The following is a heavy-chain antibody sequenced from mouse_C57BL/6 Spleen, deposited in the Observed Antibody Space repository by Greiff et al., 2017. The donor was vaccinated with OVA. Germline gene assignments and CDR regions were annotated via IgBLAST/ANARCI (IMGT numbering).Heavy chain of an antibody. J-gene: IGHJ4*01. CDR1: GFTFSDYY. D-gene: IGHD1-1*01. CDR2: INYDGSST. V-gene: IGHV5-16*01. CDR3: ARDGSSPSYAMDY. Sequence: EVHLVESEGGLVQPGSSMKLSCTASGFTFSDYYMAWVRQVPEKGLEWVANINYDGSSTYYLDSLKSRFIISRDNAKNILYLQMSSLKSEDTATYYCARDGSSPSYAMDYWGQGTSVTVSS.